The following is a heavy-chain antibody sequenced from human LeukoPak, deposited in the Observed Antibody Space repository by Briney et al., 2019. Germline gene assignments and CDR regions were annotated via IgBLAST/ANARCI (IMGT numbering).Heavy chain of an antibody. D-gene: IGHD4-17*01. CDR2: IYFSGST. CDR1: GGSISSSSYY. J-gene: IGHJ4*02. V-gene: IGHV4-39*01. CDR3: ARRRLRPSIIIDY. Sequence: PSETLSLTCTVSGGSISSSSYYWGWIRQPPGKGLEWIGSIYFSGSTYYNPSLKSRVTISEDTSENQFSLKLSSVTAADTAVYYCARRRLRPSIIIDYWGQGTLVTVSS.